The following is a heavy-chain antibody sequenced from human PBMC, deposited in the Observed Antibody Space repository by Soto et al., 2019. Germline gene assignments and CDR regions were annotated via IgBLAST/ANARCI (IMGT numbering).Heavy chain of an antibody. J-gene: IGHJ4*02. CDR1: GIIFTVYG. CDR2: IRFDGSNI. D-gene: IGHD1-26*01. V-gene: IGHV3-30*02. Sequence: GGSLRLSCAVAGIIFTVYGMHWLRQAPGKGLEWVAIIRFDGSNIHYADSVKGRYTLSRDNSKNTLYLQMNSLRAEDTAVYYCARDGVGGTVCFGYFDYGGQGA. CDR3: ARDGVGGTVCFGYFDY.